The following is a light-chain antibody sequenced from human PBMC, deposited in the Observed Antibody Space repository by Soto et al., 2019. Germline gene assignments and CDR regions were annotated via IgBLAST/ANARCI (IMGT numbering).Light chain of an antibody. CDR2: GAS. J-gene: IGKJ1*01. CDR3: QQTYSSAWT. V-gene: IGKV1-39*01. CDR1: QSVRNY. Sequence: DIQMTQSPSSLSASVGDSVTITCRASQSVRNYLNWYQHKPGKAPKLLIYGASRLQTGVPSRFSGSGSGTDFTLTVCSLQPEDFATYYCQQTYSSAWTVGQGTKVEIK.